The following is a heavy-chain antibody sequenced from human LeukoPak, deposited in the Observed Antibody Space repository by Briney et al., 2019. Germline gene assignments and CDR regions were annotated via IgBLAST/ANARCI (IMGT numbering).Heavy chain of an antibody. V-gene: IGHV3-15*07. CDR1: GFTFSNAW. D-gene: IGHD2-8*01. CDR3: AKDSLIVPIPRGARPPLDY. J-gene: IGHJ4*02. Sequence: PGGSLRLSCATSGFTFSNAWMNWVRQAPGEGLEWVGRIRSNSDGGTIDYAAPVKGRFTLSRDDSKTTLYLQMNSLRAEDTAVYYCAKDSLIVPIPRGARPPLDYWGQGTLVTVSS. CDR2: IRSNSDGGTI.